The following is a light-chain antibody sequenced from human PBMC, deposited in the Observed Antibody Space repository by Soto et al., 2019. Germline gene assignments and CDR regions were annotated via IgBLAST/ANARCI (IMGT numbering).Light chain of an antibody. CDR2: KAS. V-gene: IGKV1-5*03. CDR3: QHYNSYSEA. J-gene: IGKJ1*01. Sequence: IQMTQFPSSLSASVGDRVTITCRASQGIRNELGWYQQKPGKAPKLLIYKASTLKSGVPSRFSGSGSGTEFTLTISSLQPDDFATYYCQHYNSYSEAFGQGTKVDIK. CDR1: QGIRNE.